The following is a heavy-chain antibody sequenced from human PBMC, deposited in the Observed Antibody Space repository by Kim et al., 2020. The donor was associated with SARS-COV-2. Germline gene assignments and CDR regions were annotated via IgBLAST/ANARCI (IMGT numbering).Heavy chain of an antibody. V-gene: IGHV3-74*01. CDR2: SNEDGSIT. CDR3: ARELSGSDDL. Sequence: GGSLRLSCAASGFTFSKYWMHWVRQVPGEGLVWVSRSNEDGSITNYADSVRGRFTISRDNARSTLYLQMNSLGAEDTALYYCARELSGSDDLWGQGTLVTVSS. J-gene: IGHJ5*02. D-gene: IGHD5-12*01. CDR1: GFTFSKYW.